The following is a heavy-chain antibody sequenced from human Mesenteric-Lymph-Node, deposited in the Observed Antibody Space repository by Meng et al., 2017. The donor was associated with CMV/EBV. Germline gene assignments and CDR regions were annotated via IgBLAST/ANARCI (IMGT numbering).Heavy chain of an antibody. V-gene: IGHV3-23*01. J-gene: IGHJ6*02. CDR3: AKWGGGVQAWDHYGMDV. Sequence: GGSLRLSCTVSAGSISGYFWSWIRQPPGKGLEWVSAINDNGGSTYYADSVRGRFTISRDNSKNTLYLQMNNLRAEDTAVYYCAKWGGGVQAWDHYGMDVWGQGTTVTVSS. D-gene: IGHD1-26*01. CDR1: AGSISGYF. CDR2: INDNGGST.